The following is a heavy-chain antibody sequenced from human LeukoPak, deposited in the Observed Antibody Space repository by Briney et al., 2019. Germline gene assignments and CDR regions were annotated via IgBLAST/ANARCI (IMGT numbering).Heavy chain of an antibody. CDR3: ARSSGRWLQYQLFDY. Sequence: ASVKVSCKASGYTFTSYGISWVRQAPGQGPEWMGWISAYNGNTNYAQKLQGRVTMTTDTSTSTAYMELRSLRSDDTAVYYCARSSGRWLQYQLFDYWGQGTLVTVSS. CDR1: GYTFTSYG. J-gene: IGHJ4*02. CDR2: ISAYNGNT. D-gene: IGHD5-24*01. V-gene: IGHV1-18*01.